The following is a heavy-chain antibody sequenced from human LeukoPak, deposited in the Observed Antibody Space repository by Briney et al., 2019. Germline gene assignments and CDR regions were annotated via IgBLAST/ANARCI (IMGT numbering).Heavy chain of an antibody. V-gene: IGHV3-30-3*01. CDR1: GFTFSSYA. D-gene: IGHD4-17*01. CDR3: ARGSTVTRGYSFDI. J-gene: IGHJ3*02. Sequence: GGSLRLSCAASGFTFSSYAMRWVRQAPGKGLEWVAVISYDGSNKYYADSVKGRFTISRDNSKNTLYLQMNSLRAEDTAVYYCARGSTVTRGYSFDIWGQGTMVTVSS. CDR2: ISYDGSNK.